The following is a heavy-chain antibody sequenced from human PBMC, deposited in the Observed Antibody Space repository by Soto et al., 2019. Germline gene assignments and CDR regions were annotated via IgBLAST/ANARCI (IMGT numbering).Heavy chain of an antibody. CDR3: ARGHGRFAH. J-gene: IGHJ4*02. CDR1: GGSFTGYY. V-gene: IGHV4-34*01. Sequence: LSLTCDVSGGSFTGYYWSWIRQPPGKGLDWIGEINHSGFTNYNPSLTGRVTISLDTSKSQFSLKLSSLTAADTAFYFCARGHGRFAHWGQGTLVTVSS. CDR2: INHSGFT.